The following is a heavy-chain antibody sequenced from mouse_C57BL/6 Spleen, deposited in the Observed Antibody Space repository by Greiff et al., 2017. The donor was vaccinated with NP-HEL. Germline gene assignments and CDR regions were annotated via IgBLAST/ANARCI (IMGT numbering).Heavy chain of an antibody. Sequence: QVQLQQSGAELVRPGSSVKLSCKASGYTFTSYWMDWVKQRPGQGLEWIGNIYPSDSETHYNQKFKDKGTLTVDKSSSTAYMQLRSLTSEDAAVYYCARDGDYSNGYAMDYWGQGTSVTVSS. CDR3: ARDGDYSNGYAMDY. CDR2: IYPSDSET. V-gene: IGHV1-61*01. J-gene: IGHJ4*01. D-gene: IGHD2-5*01. CDR1: GYTFTSYW.